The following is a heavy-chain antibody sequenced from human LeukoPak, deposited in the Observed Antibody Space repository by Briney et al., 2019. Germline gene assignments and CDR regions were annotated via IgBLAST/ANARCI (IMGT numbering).Heavy chain of an antibody. CDR1: GYTFSGFY. Sequence: GASVKVSCKASGYTFSGFYVHWVRQAPGQGLEWMGIIKVSGGRTEYAQKFQGRVTVTRDMSTSTVYMELNNQRSEDTAVYYCAREPPESYYFDNWGQGTLVGVSS. CDR3: AREPPESYYFDN. CDR2: IKVSGGRT. V-gene: IGHV1-46*01. J-gene: IGHJ4*02.